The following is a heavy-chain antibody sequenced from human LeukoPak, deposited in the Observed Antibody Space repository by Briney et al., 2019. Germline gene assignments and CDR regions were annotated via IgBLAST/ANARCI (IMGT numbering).Heavy chain of an antibody. V-gene: IGHV4-61*05. CDR3: ARGRDYDFWSGHYYYMDV. CDR1: GGSISSSSYY. J-gene: IGHJ6*03. Sequence: PSETLSLTCTVSGGSISSSSYYWGWIRQPPGKGLEWIGYIYYSGSTNYNPSLKSRVTIAVDTSKNQFSLKLSSVTAADTAVYYCARGRDYDFWSGHYYYMDVWGKGTTVTVSS. CDR2: IYYSGST. D-gene: IGHD3-3*01.